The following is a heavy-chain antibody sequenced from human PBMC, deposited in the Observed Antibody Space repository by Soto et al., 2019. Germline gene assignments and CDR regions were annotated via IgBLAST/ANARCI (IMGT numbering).Heavy chain of an antibody. CDR3: AKATATGGGAFDI. CDR2: ILVGGST. D-gene: IGHD2-8*02. CDR1: GFICTSYD. V-gene: IGHV3-23*01. J-gene: IGHJ3*02. Sequence: SLRLSCAASGFICTSYDMSWVRQVPGKGLEWVSTILVGGSTYYADSVKGRFTISRDRSKNTVFLQMNSLTVGDTAVYYCAKATATGGGAFDICGQGTMVTVSS.